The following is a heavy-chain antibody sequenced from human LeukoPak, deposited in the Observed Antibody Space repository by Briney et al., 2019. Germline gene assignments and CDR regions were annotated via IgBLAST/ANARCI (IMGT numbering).Heavy chain of an antibody. CDR2: IYTSGST. CDR3: ARGRRYGRYYDSSGYYYTFDY. Sequence: PSETLSLTCTVSGGSISSYYWSWIRQPAGKGLEWIGRIYTSGSTNYNPSLKSRVTMSVDTSKNQFSLKLSSVTAADTAVYYCARGRRYGRYYDSSGYYYTFDYWGQGTLVTVSS. D-gene: IGHD3-22*01. J-gene: IGHJ4*02. V-gene: IGHV4-4*07. CDR1: GGSISSYY.